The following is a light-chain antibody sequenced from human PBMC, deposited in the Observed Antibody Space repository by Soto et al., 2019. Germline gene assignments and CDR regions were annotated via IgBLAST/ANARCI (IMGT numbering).Light chain of an antibody. J-gene: IGKJ1*01. Sequence: LSPGDRATLSCRASQSVSSSYLAWYQQKPGQAPRLLIYGASNRATGIPDRFSGSGSGTDFTLTISRLEPEDFAVYYCQQYGSSGTFGQGTKVDIK. CDR3: QQYGSSGT. CDR1: QSVSSSY. CDR2: GAS. V-gene: IGKV3-20*01.